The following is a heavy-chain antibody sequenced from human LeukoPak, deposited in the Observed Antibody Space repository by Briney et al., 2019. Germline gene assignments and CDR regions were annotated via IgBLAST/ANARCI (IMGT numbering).Heavy chain of an antibody. CDR3: ARNLNIVVVPAAILGDAFDI. CDR1: GYTFTSYD. J-gene: IGHJ3*02. CDR2: MNPNSGNT. Sequence: ASVKVSCRASGYTFTSYDINWVRQATGQGLEWMGWMNPNSGNTGYAQKFQGRVTITRNTSISTAYMELSGLRSEDTAVYYCARNLNIVVVPAAILGDAFDIWGQGTMVTVSS. D-gene: IGHD2-2*01. V-gene: IGHV1-8*03.